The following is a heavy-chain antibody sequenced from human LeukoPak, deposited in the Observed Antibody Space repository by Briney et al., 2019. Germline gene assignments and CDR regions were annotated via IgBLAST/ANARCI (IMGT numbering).Heavy chain of an antibody. J-gene: IGHJ4*02. D-gene: IGHD5-18*01. Sequence: PGASLRLSCAASGFTFSSYAMSWVRQAPGKGLEWVSAISGSGGSTYYADSVKGRFTISRDNSKNTLYPQMNSLRAEDTAVDYCAKLASRYSYDNIDYWGQGTLVTVSS. CDR1: GFTFSSYA. V-gene: IGHV3-23*01. CDR3: AKLASRYSYDNIDY. CDR2: ISGSGGST.